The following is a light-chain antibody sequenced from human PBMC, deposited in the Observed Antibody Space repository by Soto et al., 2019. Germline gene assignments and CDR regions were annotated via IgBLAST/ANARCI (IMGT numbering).Light chain of an antibody. CDR3: QQYNNWTPWT. J-gene: IGKJ1*01. CDR1: QSVSSIS. V-gene: IGKV3-20*01. Sequence: TGLTQSPGTLSLSPGERATLSCRASQSVSSISLAWYQQGPGQAPRLLIYGTSSRATGIPDRFSGSGSGTDFTLTISRLEPEAFAVYYCQQYNNWTPWTFGQGTKVDIK. CDR2: GTS.